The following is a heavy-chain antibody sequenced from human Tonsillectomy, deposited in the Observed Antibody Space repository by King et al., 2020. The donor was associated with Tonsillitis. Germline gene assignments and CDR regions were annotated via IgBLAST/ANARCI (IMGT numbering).Heavy chain of an antibody. Sequence: QLVQSGAEVKKPGSSVKVSCKASGGTFSSYAISWVRQAPGQGLEWMGGIIPIFGTAHNAQKFQGRVTITADESTPTAYMELRSLRSEDTAVYYCASGKRANPWGGYSYYFDYWGQGTLVTVFS. J-gene: IGHJ4*02. D-gene: IGHD3-3*01. CDR1: GGTFSSYA. V-gene: IGHV1-69*12. CDR3: ASGKRANPWGGYSYYFDY. CDR2: IIPIFGTA.